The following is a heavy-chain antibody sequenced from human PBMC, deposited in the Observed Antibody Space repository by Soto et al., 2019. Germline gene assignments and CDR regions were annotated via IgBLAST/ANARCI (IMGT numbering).Heavy chain of an antibody. CDR2: IYYSGST. D-gene: IGHD6-6*01. CDR1: GGSVNGYY. V-gene: IGHV4-39*01. J-gene: IGHJ4*02. CDR3: ARLSKWDWQLGY. Sequence: SETLSLTFAVYGGSVNGYYWGWIRQPPGKGLEWIGSIYYSGSTYYNPSLKSRVTISVDTSKNQFSLKLSSVTAADTAVYYCARLSKWDWQLGYWGQGTLVTVSS.